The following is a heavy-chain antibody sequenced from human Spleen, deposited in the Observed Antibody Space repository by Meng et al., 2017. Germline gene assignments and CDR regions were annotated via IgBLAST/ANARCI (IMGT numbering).Heavy chain of an antibody. V-gene: IGHV4-34*01. J-gene: IGHJ4*02. CDR3: ARGGIAVAGPYFDY. D-gene: IGHD6-19*01. CDR2: INHSGST. Sequence: QLQLQESGPGLVKPSETLSLTCAVYGGSFSGYYWSWIRQPPGKGLEWIGEINHSGSTNYNPSLKSRVTISIDTSKNQFSLKLSSVTAADTAVYYCARGGIAVAGPYFDYWGQGTLVTVSS. CDR1: GGSFSGYY.